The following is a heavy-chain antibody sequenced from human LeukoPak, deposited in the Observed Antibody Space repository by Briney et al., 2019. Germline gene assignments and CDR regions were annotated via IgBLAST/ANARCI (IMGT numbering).Heavy chain of an antibody. CDR1: GYDFSTFG. CDR3: ARVERTRTSGY. J-gene: IGHJ4*02. CDR2: ISAYNGNT. V-gene: IGHV1-18*01. Sequence: ASVKVSCKASGYDFSTFGISWVRQAPGQGLEWMGWISAYNGNTNYAQKLQGRVTMTTDTSTSTAYMELRSLRSDDTAVYYCARVERTRTSGYWGQGTLVTVSS.